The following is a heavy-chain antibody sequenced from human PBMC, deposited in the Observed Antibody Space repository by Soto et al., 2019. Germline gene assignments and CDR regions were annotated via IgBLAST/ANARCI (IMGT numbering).Heavy chain of an antibody. J-gene: IGHJ3*02. Sequence: PGGPLRLPCAAFGLTIISHCVSWVRQAPGKGLEWVANIKQDGSEKYYVDFVKGRFTVSRDNAKNSLYLQMNSLRAEDTAVYYCARDQYCSSTSCYDTVVLAFDIWGQGTIVTVSS. CDR3: ARDQYCSSTSCYDTVVLAFDI. CDR2: IKQDGSEK. D-gene: IGHD2-2*01. CDR1: GLTIISHC. V-gene: IGHV3-7*01.